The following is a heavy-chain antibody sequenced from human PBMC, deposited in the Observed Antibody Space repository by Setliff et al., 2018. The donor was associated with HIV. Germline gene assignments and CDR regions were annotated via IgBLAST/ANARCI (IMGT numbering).Heavy chain of an antibody. CDR3: ARATSGTILDY. J-gene: IGHJ4*02. CDR1: GYTLSTYL. D-gene: IGHD3-10*01. V-gene: IGHV1-18*01. Sequence: AASVKVSCKASGYTLSTYLIAWVRQAPGQGLEWMGWISPFNGNTNYAQKLQGRVTVTSDKSTSTAYLELRSLRSDDTAIYYCARATSGTILDYWGQGTLVTVSS. CDR2: ISPFNGNT.